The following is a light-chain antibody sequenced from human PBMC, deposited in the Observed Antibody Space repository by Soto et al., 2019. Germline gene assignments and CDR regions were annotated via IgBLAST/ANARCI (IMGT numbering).Light chain of an antibody. J-gene: IGKJ1*01. CDR1: QSITNN. CDR3: QQYNNWPRT. V-gene: IGKV3-15*01. Sequence: EIVFTQSPGTLSLSPGERATLSCRASQSITNNYLAWYQHKPGQAPRLLIYGPSTRATGIPARFSGSGSGTEFTLTISSLQSEDFALYYCQQYNNWPRTFGQGTKVDIK. CDR2: GPS.